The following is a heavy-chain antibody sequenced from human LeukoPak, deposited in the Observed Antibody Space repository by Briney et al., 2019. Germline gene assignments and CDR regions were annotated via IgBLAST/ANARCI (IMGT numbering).Heavy chain of an antibody. D-gene: IGHD3-10*01. CDR1: GFTFSSYA. CDR2: ISYDGSNK. V-gene: IGHV3-30-3*01. J-gene: IGHJ5*02. Sequence: QAGGSLRLSCAASGFTFSSYAMHWVRQAPGKGLEWVAVISYDGSNKYYADSVKGRFTISRDNSKNTLYLQMNSLRAEDTAVYYCASDLVRGGPNNWFDPWGQGTLVTVSS. CDR3: ASDLVRGGPNNWFDP.